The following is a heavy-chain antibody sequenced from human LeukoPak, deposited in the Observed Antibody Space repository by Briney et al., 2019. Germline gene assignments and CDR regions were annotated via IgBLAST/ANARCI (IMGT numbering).Heavy chain of an antibody. CDR3: ARMELAGGDDF. D-gene: IGHD1-26*01. Sequence: SQTLSLTCTVSGDSISSGADYWSWIRQHPGKGLEWIVYIYYSGSTYYNPSLKSRATISLDTSQTRLSLKLSSVTAADTAVYYWARMELAGGDDFWGQGTLVTVSS. V-gene: IGHV4-31*03. J-gene: IGHJ4*02. CDR1: GDSISSGADY. CDR2: IYYSGST.